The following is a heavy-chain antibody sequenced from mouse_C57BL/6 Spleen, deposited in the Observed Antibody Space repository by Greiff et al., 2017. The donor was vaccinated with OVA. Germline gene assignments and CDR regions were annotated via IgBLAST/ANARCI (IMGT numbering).Heavy chain of an antibody. CDR1: GYTFTDYY. J-gene: IGHJ3*01. Sequence: QVQLKESGAELVRPGASVKLSCKASGYTFTDYYINWVKQRPGQGLEWIARIYPGSGNTYYNEKFKGKATLTAEKSSSTAYMQLSSLTSEDSAVYFCARGGYYYGSSYEFAYWGQGTLVTVSA. CDR3: ARGGYYYGSSYEFAY. D-gene: IGHD1-1*01. CDR2: IYPGSGNT. V-gene: IGHV1-76*01.